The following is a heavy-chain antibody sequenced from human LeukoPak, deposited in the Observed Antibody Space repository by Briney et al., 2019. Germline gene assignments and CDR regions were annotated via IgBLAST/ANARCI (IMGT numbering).Heavy chain of an antibody. CDR2: LNPNSGDT. CDR3: ARANRVVAADYYYYYMEV. D-gene: IGHD2-15*01. V-gene: IGHV1-2*02. CDR1: GYIFTGYY. J-gene: IGHJ6*03. Sequence: ASVKVSCKASGYIFTGYYMHWVRQAPGQGLEWMGWLNPNSGDTEYAQKFQGRVTMTRDTSISTAYMELSRLRSDDTAVYYCARANRVVAADYYYYYMEVWGKGTAATVS.